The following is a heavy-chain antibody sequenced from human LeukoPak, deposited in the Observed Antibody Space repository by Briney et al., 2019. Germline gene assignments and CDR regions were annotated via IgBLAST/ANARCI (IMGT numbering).Heavy chain of an antibody. D-gene: IGHD7-27*01. CDR1: GGSISSGGYY. Sequence: SETLSLTCTVSGGSISSGGYYWSWIRQHPGKGLEWIGYIYYGGSTYYNPSLKSRVTISVDTSKNQFSLKLSSVTAADTAVYYCARDGAVTGDLSWGQGTLVTVSS. J-gene: IGHJ4*02. V-gene: IGHV4-31*03. CDR2: IYYGGST. CDR3: ARDGAVTGDLS.